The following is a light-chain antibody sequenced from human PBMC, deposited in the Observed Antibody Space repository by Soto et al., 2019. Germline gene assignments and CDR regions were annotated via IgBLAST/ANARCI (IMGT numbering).Light chain of an antibody. V-gene: IGKV1-39*01. CDR3: QQSYSAPSIT. Sequence: DIQMPQSPSSLSASVGDSVPITCRASQRIFSSLNWYQQKPGKAPKLLIYGASNLHSGVSSRFSGSGSGTDFTLTISALQPDDVATYYCQQSYSAPSITVGQGTRLEIK. CDR1: QRIFSS. CDR2: GAS. J-gene: IGKJ5*01.